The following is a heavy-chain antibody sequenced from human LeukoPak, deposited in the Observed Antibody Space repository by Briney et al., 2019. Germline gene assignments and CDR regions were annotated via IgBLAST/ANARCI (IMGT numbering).Heavy chain of an antibody. J-gene: IGHJ5*02. Sequence: GSLRLSCAASGFTFSSYAMSWVRQPPGKGLEWIGEITHRGSTNYNPSLKSRITVSIDTSKNQFSLNVTSVTAADTAVYYCARGRGIWFGAQSGWFDPWAREPWSPSPQ. CDR2: ITHRGST. V-gene: IGHV4-34*01. D-gene: IGHD3-10*01. CDR3: ARGRGIWFGAQSGWFDP. CDR1: GFTFSSYA.